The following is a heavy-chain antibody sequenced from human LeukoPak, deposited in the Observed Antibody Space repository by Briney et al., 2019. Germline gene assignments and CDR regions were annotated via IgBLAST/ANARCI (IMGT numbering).Heavy chain of an antibody. D-gene: IGHD5-18*01. J-gene: IGHJ4*02. Sequence: SETLSLTCTVSGGSISSYYWSWIRQPPGKGLEWIGYIYYSGSTNYNPSLKSRVAISVDTSKNQFSLKLSSVTAADTAVYYCASQRGYSYGYPFDYWGQGTLVTVSS. CDR2: IYYSGST. V-gene: IGHV4-59*01. CDR3: ASQRGYSYGYPFDY. CDR1: GGSISSYY.